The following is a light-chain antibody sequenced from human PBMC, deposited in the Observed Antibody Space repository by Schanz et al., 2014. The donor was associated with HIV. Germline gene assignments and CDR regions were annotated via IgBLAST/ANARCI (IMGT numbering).Light chain of an antibody. J-gene: IGKJ3*01. CDR2: GAS. Sequence: EIVLTQSPGTLSVSPGERATLSCRASQSVSSNLAWYQQKPGQAPTLLIYGASKRATGIPDRFIGSGSGTDFTLTISRLEPEDFAVYYCQHYGSSFGPGTKVDIK. CDR1: QSVSSN. CDR3: QHYGSS. V-gene: IGKV3-20*01.